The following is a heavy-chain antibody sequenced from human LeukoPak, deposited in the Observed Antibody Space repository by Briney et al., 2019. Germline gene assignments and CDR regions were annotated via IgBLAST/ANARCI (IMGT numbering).Heavy chain of an antibody. V-gene: IGHV4-34*01. CDR1: GETFSGYD. CDR3: ARHGSGSYKGSYFDY. D-gene: IGHD3-10*01. Sequence: SETLSLTCAVYGETFSGYDWTWIRQPPGKGLEWIGEINHSGTTNYNPSLKSRVTISVDTSKNQFSLKLSSVTAADTAVYYCARHGSGSYKGSYFDYWGQGTLVTVSS. CDR2: INHSGTT. J-gene: IGHJ4*02.